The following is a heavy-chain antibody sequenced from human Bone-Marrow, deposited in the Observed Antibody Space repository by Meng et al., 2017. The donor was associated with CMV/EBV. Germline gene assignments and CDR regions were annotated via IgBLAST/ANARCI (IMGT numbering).Heavy chain of an antibody. CDR3: ASLWELLGAFDI. CDR1: GYTFTGYY. D-gene: IGHD1-26*01. Sequence: ASVKVSCKASGYTFTGYYMHWVRQAPGQGLEWMEWINPNSGGTNYAQKFQGRVTMTRDTSISTAYMELSRLRSDDTAVYYCASLWELLGAFDIWGQGTMVTVSS. CDR2: INPNSGGT. J-gene: IGHJ3*02. V-gene: IGHV1-2*02.